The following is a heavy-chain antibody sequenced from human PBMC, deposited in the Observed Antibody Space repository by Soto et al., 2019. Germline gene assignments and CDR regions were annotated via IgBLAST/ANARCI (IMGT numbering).Heavy chain of an antibody. CDR2: LYPSGST. CDR1: GGSISSYY. V-gene: IGHV4-4*07. Sequence: QVQLQESGPGLVKPSETLSLTCTVSGGSISSYYWNWIRQPAGKGLEWIARLYPSGSTNYNPFLETRVTMSVDTSKNQFSLKLTSLTAADTAVYYCARESASYGDYPRFDSWGQGPLVTVSS. CDR3: ARESASYGDYPRFDS. D-gene: IGHD4-17*01. J-gene: IGHJ4*02.